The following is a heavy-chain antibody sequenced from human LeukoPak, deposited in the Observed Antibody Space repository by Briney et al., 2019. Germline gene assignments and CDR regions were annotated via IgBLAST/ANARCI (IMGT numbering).Heavy chain of an antibody. CDR2: IYYSGST. D-gene: IGHD3-10*01. CDR1: GGSISNYY. Sequence: SETQSLTCTVSGGSISNYYWSWIRQPPGKGLEWIGYIYYSGSTNYNPSLKSRVTISVDTSKNQFSLKLSSVTAADTAVYYCARLVHYYGSGSSQTPFDYWGQGTLVTVSS. CDR3: ARLVHYYGSGSSQTPFDY. J-gene: IGHJ4*02. V-gene: IGHV4-59*08.